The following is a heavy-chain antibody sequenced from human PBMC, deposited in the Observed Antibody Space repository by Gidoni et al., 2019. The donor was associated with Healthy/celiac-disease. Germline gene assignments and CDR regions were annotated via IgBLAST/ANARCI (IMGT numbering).Heavy chain of an antibody. CDR1: GFTFSSYS. CDR2: ISSSCSYI. V-gene: IGHV3-21*01. D-gene: IGHD3-16*02. CDR3: ARDGDGVGLGELSLLPHDAFDI. J-gene: IGHJ3*02. Sequence: EVQLVESGGGLVKPGGSLRLSCAASGFTFSSYSMPWVRQAPGKGLEWVSSISSSCSYIYYADSVKGRFTISRDNAKNSLYLQMNSLRAEDTAVYYCARDGDGVGLGELSLLPHDAFDIWGQGTMVTVSS.